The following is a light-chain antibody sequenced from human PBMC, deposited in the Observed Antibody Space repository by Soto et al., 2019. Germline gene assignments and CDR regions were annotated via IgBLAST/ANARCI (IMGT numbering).Light chain of an antibody. J-gene: IGKJ1*01. V-gene: IGKV1-8*01. CDR2: AAS. Sequence: IRMTQSPSSFSASTGDRVTITCRASQRTSSYLAWYQQKPGKAPKLLVYAASTLQSGVPSRFSGSGSGTEFTLTISSLQPEDFAVYYCQQYENYRTFGQGTKVDIK. CDR3: QQYENYRT. CDR1: QRTSSY.